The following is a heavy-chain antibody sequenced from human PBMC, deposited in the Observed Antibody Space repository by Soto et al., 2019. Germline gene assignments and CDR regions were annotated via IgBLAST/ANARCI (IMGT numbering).Heavy chain of an antibody. CDR1: GGSISSSSYY. Sequence: QLQLQESGPGLVKPSETLSLTCTVSGGSISSSSYYWGWIRQPPGKGLEWMGSIYYSGSTYYNPTLNSRVTKSVDTSKNQFPLKLSSVTAPDTAVYYCARQEVVLMVYSIPSWFDPWGQGTLVTGSS. CDR3: ARQEVVLMVYSIPSWFDP. V-gene: IGHV4-39*01. J-gene: IGHJ5*02. D-gene: IGHD2-8*01. CDR2: IYYSGST.